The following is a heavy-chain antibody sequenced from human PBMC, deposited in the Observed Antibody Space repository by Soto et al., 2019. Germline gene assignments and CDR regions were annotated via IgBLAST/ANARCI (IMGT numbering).Heavy chain of an antibody. D-gene: IGHD3-10*01. CDR2: IYYSGST. V-gene: IGHV4-61*01. CDR3: ARTGGSGSYDPQFFDEYYFDY. J-gene: IGHJ4*02. CDR1: GGSVSSGSYY. Sequence: PSETLSLTCTVSGGSVSSGSYYWSWFRQPPGKGLEWIGYIYYSGSTNYNPSLKSRVTISVDTSKNQFSLKLSSVTAADTAVYYCARTGGSGSYDPQFFDEYYFDYWGQGTLVTVSS.